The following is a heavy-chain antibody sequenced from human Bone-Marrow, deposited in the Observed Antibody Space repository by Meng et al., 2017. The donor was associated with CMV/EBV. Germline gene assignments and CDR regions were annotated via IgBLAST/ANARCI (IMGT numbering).Heavy chain of an antibody. D-gene: IGHD2-2*01. Sequence: VGSGFTFSNAWMNWVRQAPGKGLEWVCRIKSKYDGGTTDYAAPVKGRFTISRDDSKNTMSLQMNSLQTEDTAVYYCATGGYYLDFWGLGILVTVSS. CDR3: ATGGYYLDF. CDR1: GFTFSNAW. J-gene: IGHJ4*02. CDR2: IKSKYDGGTT. V-gene: IGHV3-15*07.